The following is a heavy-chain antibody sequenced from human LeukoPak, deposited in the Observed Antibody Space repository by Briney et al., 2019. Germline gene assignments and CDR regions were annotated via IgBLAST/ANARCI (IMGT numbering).Heavy chain of an antibody. J-gene: IGHJ4*02. CDR2: ISGSSSPI. CDR1: GFTFSSYS. Sequence: PGGSLRLSCAASGFTFSSYSMNWVRQAPGKGLEWVSYISGSSSPIYYADPVKGRFTISRDNAKNSLYLQMNSLRAEDTAVYYCARDFRQLWLRTFDYWGQGTLVTVSS. V-gene: IGHV3-48*01. CDR3: ARDFRQLWLRTFDY. D-gene: IGHD5-18*01.